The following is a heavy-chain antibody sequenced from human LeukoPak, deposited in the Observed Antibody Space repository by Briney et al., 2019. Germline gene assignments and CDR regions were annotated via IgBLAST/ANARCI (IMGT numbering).Heavy chain of an antibody. Sequence: PGGSLRLSCAASGFTFSGYSMSWVRPAPGKGLEWVASLGRTGEYKYYADSRKGPFTISKDNSVDTVSLQMNSLRAEASAIYYCVKDRPCDTCMPMDAWGQGTRVTVSS. CDR3: VKDRPCDTCMPMDA. V-gene: IGHV3-23*01. CDR2: LGRTGEYK. J-gene: IGHJ6*01. CDR1: GFTFSGYS. D-gene: IGHD2-8*01.